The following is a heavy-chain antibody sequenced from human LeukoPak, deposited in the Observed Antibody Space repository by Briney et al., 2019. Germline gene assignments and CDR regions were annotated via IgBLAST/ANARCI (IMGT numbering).Heavy chain of an antibody. D-gene: IGHD6-13*01. CDR3: ARDRGVAAAYFDY. V-gene: IGHV3-33*08. Sequence: GSLKLSFSSVGFTLKNYGLDRVRQASGQGVEGVAVIWYDGSNKYYADSVKGRFTISRDNSKNTLYLQMNSLRAEDTAVYYCARDRGVAAAYFDYWGQGTLVTVSS. CDR1: GFTLKNYG. CDR2: IWYDGSNK. J-gene: IGHJ4*02.